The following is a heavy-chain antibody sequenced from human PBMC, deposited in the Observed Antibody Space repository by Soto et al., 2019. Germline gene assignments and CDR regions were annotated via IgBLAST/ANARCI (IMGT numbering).Heavy chain of an antibody. J-gene: IGHJ6*02. D-gene: IGHD4-17*01. V-gene: IGHV3-30-3*01. CDR3: ARVYAGPYYYYYYGMDV. CDR1: GFTLSSYA. CDR2: ISYDGSNK. Sequence: QVQLVESGGGVVQPGRSLRLSCAASGFTLSSYAMHWVRQAPGKGLEWVAVISYDGSNKYYADSVKGRFTISRDNSKNTLYLQMNSLRAEDTAVYYCARVYAGPYYYYYYGMDVWGQGTTVTVSS.